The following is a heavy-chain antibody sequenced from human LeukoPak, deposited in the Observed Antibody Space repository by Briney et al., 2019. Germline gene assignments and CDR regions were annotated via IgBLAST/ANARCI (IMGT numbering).Heavy chain of an antibody. V-gene: IGHV3-9*03. CDR3: AKDAKGGSYFYYFDY. CDR1: GFTFDDYA. Sequence: GGPLRRSCAASGFTFDDYAMHWVRKAPGKGLEWVLGISWNSGSIGYADSVKGRFTISRDNAKYSLFLQMNSLRAEDMALYYCAKDAKGGSYFYYFDYWGQGTLVTVSS. D-gene: IGHD1-26*01. CDR2: ISWNSGSI. J-gene: IGHJ4*02.